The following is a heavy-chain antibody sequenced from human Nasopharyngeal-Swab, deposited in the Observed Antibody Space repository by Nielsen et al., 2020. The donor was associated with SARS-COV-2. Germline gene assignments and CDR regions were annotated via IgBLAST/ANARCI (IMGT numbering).Heavy chain of an antibody. V-gene: IGHV5-51*01. CDR1: VYSFPSYW. CDR3: ARHSIVGAVLPPKDFDY. J-gene: IGHJ4*02. CDR2: IYPGDSDN. D-gene: IGHD1-26*01. Sequence: LQISCTGSVYSFPSYWIGWVRQMPGKGLEWMWIIYPGDSDNRYSPSFQGQVTIPADKSIRTAYLQWSSLKASDTAMYYCARHSIVGAVLPPKDFDYWGQGTLVTVSS.